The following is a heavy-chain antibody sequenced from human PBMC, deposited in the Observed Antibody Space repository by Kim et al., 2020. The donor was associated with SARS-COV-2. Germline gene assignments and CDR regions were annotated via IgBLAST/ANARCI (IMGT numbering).Heavy chain of an antibody. V-gene: IGHV3-7*01. CDR2: IKQDGSEK. Sequence: GGSLRLSCAASGFTFSSYWMSWVRQAPGKGLEWVANIKQDGSEKYYVDSVKGRFTISRDNAKNSLYLQMNSLRAEDTAVYYCARDLGDYDILTGSHLWGQGTLVTVSS. D-gene: IGHD3-9*01. CDR3: ARDLGDYDILTGSHL. J-gene: IGHJ4*02. CDR1: GFTFSSYW.